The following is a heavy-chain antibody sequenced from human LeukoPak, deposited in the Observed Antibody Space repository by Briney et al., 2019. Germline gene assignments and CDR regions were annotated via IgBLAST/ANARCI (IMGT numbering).Heavy chain of an antibody. V-gene: IGHV4-39*07. CDR3: ARDVVAAAGTWDY. CDR1: GGSISSTGYY. CDR2: IYYSGST. Sequence: TSETLSLTCTVSGGSISSTGYYWGWIRQPPGKGLDWIGSIYYSGSTYYNPSLKSRVTISVDTSKNQFSLKLSSVTAADTAVYYCARDVVAAAGTWDYWGQGTLVTVSS. D-gene: IGHD6-13*01. J-gene: IGHJ4*02.